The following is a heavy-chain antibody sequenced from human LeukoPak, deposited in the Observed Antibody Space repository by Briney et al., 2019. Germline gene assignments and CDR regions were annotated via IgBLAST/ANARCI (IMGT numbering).Heavy chain of an antibody. D-gene: IGHD3-22*01. Sequence: SVKVSCKASGGTFSSYAISWVRQAPRQGLEWMGGIIPIFGTANYAQKFQGRVTITADESTSTAYMELSSLRSEDTAVYYCARVLFEKNDSSGYYLSIYHFDYWGQGTLVTVSS. CDR3: ARVLFEKNDSSGYYLSIYHFDY. J-gene: IGHJ4*02. V-gene: IGHV1-69*13. CDR1: GGTFSSYA. CDR2: IIPIFGTA.